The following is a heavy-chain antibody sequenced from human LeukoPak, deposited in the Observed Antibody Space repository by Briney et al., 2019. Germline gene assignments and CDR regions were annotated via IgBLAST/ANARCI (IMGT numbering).Heavy chain of an antibody. CDR2: FDPEDGET. D-gene: IGHD3-22*01. CDR1: GYTLTELS. Sequence: GASVKVSCKVSGYTLTELSMHWVRQAPGKGLEWMGGFDPEDGETIYAQKFQGRVTMTEDTSTDTAYMELSSLRSDDTAVYYCAREPFDTYYYDSSGFDYWGQGTLVTVSS. J-gene: IGHJ4*02. CDR3: AREPFDTYYYDSSGFDY. V-gene: IGHV1-24*01.